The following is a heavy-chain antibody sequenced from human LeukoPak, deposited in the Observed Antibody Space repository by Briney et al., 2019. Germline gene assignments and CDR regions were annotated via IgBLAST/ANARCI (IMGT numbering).Heavy chain of an antibody. D-gene: IGHD6-19*01. CDR1: GFTFSSYA. CDR3: ARSGVQWQWLLTYDAFDI. CDR2: ISYDKNNK. J-gene: IGHJ3*02. Sequence: HTGGSLRLSCAASGFTFSSYAMSWVRQASGKGLEWVALISYDKNNKYYADSVKGRFTISRDNSMNTLFVQMNSLRTEDTAVYYCARSGVQWQWLLTYDAFDIWGQGTMVTVSS. V-gene: IGHV3-30-3*01.